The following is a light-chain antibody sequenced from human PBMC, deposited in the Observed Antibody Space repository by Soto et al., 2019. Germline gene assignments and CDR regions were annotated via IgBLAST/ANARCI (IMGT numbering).Light chain of an antibody. CDR3: QKCDYLPI. Sequence: DIQMTQSPSSLSASVGDRVTITCRASQGIDKYVAWYQQKPGKVPKLLIYAVSTLQSGVPSRFSGSGSGTDFTLTISSLQPEDVATYYCQKCDYLPIFGPGTTVDLK. CDR1: QGIDKY. J-gene: IGKJ3*01. CDR2: AVS. V-gene: IGKV1-27*01.